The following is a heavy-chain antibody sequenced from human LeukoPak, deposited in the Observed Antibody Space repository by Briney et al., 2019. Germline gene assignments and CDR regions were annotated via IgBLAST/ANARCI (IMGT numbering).Heavy chain of an antibody. CDR3: ARTYYYGSGTYWYSYYYMDV. CDR2: IIPIFGIP. D-gene: IGHD3-10*01. Sequence: SVKVSCKXSGDTFSTYGISWVPQAPGQGLEWMGRIIPIFGIPNVAQKFQGRVTITSDESTSTIYMEVNSLRSEDTAVYYCARTYYYGSGTYWYSYYYMDVWGGGTTVTVS. J-gene: IGHJ6*03. CDR1: GDTFSTYG. V-gene: IGHV1-69*01.